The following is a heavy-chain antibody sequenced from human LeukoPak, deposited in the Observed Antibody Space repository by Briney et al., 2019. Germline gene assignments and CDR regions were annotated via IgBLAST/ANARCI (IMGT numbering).Heavy chain of an antibody. D-gene: IGHD4-11*01. CDR2: LSNDGSYT. CDR1: GFSFSRSA. J-gene: IGHJ4*02. CDR3: ARGGYSTLRTV. V-gene: IGHV3-30*14. Sequence: GRSLRLSCVASGFSFSRSAMHWVRQAPGKGLEWVTILSNDGSYTYYADSVKGRFTISRDNSKNTLYLQMNSLRAEDTAVYYCARGGYSTLRTVWGQGTLVTVSS.